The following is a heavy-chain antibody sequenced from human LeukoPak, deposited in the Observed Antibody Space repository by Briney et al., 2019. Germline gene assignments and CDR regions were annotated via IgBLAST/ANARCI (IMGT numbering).Heavy chain of an antibody. CDR2: IKQDGNEK. Sequence: GSLRLSCAASGFTFSSSWMTWVRQAPGKGLEWVANIKQDGNEKYYVDSVRGRFTVSRDNAKNSLYLQMDSLRVEDTAVYYCARPGLYCSGGSCYPFESWGQGTLVTVSS. V-gene: IGHV3-7*01. D-gene: IGHD2-15*01. CDR1: GFTFSSSW. J-gene: IGHJ4*02. CDR3: ARPGLYCSGGSCYPFES.